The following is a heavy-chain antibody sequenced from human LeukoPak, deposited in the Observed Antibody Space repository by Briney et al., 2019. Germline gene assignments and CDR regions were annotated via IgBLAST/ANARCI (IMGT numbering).Heavy chain of an antibody. Sequence: SETLSLTCALYGGSFSGYYWSWIRQPPGKRLEWIAEINHSGDVNYNPSLKSRVTISVDTSKNQFSLKLSSVTAADTAVYYCARHSKAHYDILTGYYSSWFDPWGQGTLVIVSS. CDR2: INHSGDV. J-gene: IGHJ5*02. D-gene: IGHD3-9*01. CDR3: ARHSKAHYDILTGYYSSWFDP. V-gene: IGHV4-34*01. CDR1: GGSFSGYY.